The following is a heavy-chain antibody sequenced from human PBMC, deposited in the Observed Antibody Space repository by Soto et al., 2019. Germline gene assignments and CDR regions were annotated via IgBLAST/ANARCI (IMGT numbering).Heavy chain of an antibody. D-gene: IGHD6-13*01. CDR2: IYHSGST. V-gene: IGHV4-4*02. CDR1: SGSISSSNW. J-gene: IGHJ4*02. Sequence: QVQLQESGPGLVKPSGTLSLTCAVSSGSISSSNWWSWVRQPPGKGLEWIGEIYHSGSTNYNPSPKSRVTISVDKSKNQFSLKLSSVTAADTAVYYCARSHIAAARTLFDYWGQGTLVTVSS. CDR3: ARSHIAAARTLFDY.